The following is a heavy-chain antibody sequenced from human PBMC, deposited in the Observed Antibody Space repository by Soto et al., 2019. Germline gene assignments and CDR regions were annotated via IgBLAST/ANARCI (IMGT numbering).Heavy chain of an antibody. D-gene: IGHD6-13*01. CDR1: GFTFSSYC. J-gene: IGHJ4*02. V-gene: IGHV3-30*03. CDR2: ISYDRSDK. Sequence: QVQLVESGGGVVQPGRSLRLSCAASGFTFSSYCMHWVRQAPGKGLEWVALISYDRSDKYYADSVKGRFTISRDNSKNTLYLKMNSLRLEDTAVYYCGAGQYFSDYWGQGTLVTVSS. CDR3: GAGQYFSDY.